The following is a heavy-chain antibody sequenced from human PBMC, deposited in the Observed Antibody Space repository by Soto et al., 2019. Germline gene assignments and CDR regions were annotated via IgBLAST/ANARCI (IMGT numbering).Heavy chain of an antibody. CDR2: IPYDGSNK. D-gene: IGHD3-22*01. CDR1: GFTFSTYA. V-gene: IGHV3-30*18. Sequence: QVQLVESGGGVVQPGRSLRLSCAASGFTFSTYAMHWVRQTPGKGLEWVAVIPYDGSNKYYADSVKGRLTISRDNSENTLYLQMNSLRPEDTAVYYCAKVADSSGYYHFDYWGQGTLVTVSS. J-gene: IGHJ4*02. CDR3: AKVADSSGYYHFDY.